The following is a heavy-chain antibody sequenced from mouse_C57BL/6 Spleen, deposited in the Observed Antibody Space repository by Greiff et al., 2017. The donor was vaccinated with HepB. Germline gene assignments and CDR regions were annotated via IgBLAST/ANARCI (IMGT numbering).Heavy chain of an antibody. CDR3: TGEIPSTEYFDY. CDR1: GFTFSNYW. Sequence: EVKLVESGGGLVQPGGSMKLSCVASGFTFSNYWMNWVRQSPEKGLEWVAQIRLKSDNYATHYAESVKGRFTISRDDSKSSVYLQMNNLRAEDTGIYYCTGEIPSTEYFDYWGQGTTLTVSS. CDR2: IRLKSDNYAT. V-gene: IGHV6-3*01. J-gene: IGHJ2*01. D-gene: IGHD1-1*01.